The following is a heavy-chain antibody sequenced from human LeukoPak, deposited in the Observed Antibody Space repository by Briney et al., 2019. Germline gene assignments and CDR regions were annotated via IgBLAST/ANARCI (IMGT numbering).Heavy chain of an antibody. Sequence: GASVKVSCKASGYTFTSYAMNWVRQAPGQGLEWMGWINTNTGNPTYAQGFTGRFVFSLDTSVSTAYLQISSLKAEDTAVYYCARESPSSSSVWFDPWGQGTLVTVSS. D-gene: IGHD6-6*01. J-gene: IGHJ5*02. CDR3: ARESPSSSSVWFDP. V-gene: IGHV7-4-1*02. CDR1: GYTFTSYA. CDR2: INTNTGNP.